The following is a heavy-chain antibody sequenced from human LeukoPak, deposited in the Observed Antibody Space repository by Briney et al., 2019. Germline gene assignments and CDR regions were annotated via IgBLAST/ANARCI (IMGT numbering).Heavy chain of an antibody. J-gene: IGHJ4*02. CDR1: GFTFSSYA. D-gene: IGHD2-8*01. Sequence: GGSLRLSCAGSGFTFSSYAMSWVRQAPGKGLEGVSAISDTGATTYDADSVKGRFTISRDNSRSTLHLQMTRLRAEDTALYYCAKDTSIGRYCTNGVCSPFDYWGQGTLVTVSS. CDR3: AKDTSIGRYCTNGVCSPFDY. CDR2: ISDTGATT. V-gene: IGHV3-23*01.